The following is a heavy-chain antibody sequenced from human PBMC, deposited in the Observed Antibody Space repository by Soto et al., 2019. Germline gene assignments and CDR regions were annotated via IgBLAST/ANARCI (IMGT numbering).Heavy chain of an antibody. CDR3: ARLTELLWFGESANWFDP. CDR1: GGSIISGGYS. V-gene: IGHV4-30-2*01. CDR2: IYHSGST. J-gene: IGHJ5*02. D-gene: IGHD3-10*01. Sequence: SLTCAVSGGSIISGGYSWIWIRQPPGKCLEWIGYIYHSGSTYYNPSLKSRVTISVDRSKNQFSLKLSSVTAADTAVYYCARLTELLWFGESANWFDPWGQGTLITLYS.